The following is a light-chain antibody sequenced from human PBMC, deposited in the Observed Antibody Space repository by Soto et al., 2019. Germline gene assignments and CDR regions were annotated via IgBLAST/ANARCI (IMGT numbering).Light chain of an antibody. Sequence: QSALTQPAYVSGSPGQSITISCSGTSSDIGSYDHVAWYQQFPGKSPKLMIYAVSDRPSGVSDRFSGSKSGITASLTISGLQTEDEADYYCISYTNRQSYVFGTGTKVTVL. J-gene: IGLJ1*01. V-gene: IGLV2-14*01. CDR3: ISYTNRQSYV. CDR1: SSDIGSYDH. CDR2: AVS.